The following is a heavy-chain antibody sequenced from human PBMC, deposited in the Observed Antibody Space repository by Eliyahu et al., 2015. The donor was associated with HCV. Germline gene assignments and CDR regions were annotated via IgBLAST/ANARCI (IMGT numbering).Heavy chain of an antibody. V-gene: IGHV4-34*02. J-gene: IGHJ5*02. D-gene: IGHD1-14*01. Sequence: QVQLQQWGAGLLKPSETLSLTCAVYGGSFXGYYWXWIRQPPGKGLEWIGEINHSGSTKYNPSLKSRVTMSVDTSKNQFSLKLSSVTAADTAVYYCATRLHRVTNPHSWFDPWGHGILVTVSS. CDR1: GGSFXGYY. CDR2: INHSGST. CDR3: ATRLHRVTNPHSWFDP.